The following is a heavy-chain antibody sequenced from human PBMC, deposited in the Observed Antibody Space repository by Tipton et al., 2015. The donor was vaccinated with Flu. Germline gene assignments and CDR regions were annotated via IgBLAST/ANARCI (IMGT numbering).Heavy chain of an antibody. CDR3: VGTPGIAVAGDFDY. D-gene: IGHD6-19*01. V-gene: IGHV4-59*01. Sequence: TLSLTCTVSGGSISSYYWSWIRQPPGKGLEWIGYIYYSGSTNYNPSLKSRVTISVDTSKNQFSLKLSSVTAADTAVYYCVGTPGIAVAGDFDYWGQGTLVTVSS. CDR2: IYYSGST. CDR1: GGSISSYY. J-gene: IGHJ4*02.